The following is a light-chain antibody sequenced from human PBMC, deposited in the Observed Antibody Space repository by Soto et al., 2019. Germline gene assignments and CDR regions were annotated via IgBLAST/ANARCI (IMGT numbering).Light chain of an antibody. CDR2: EVT. CDR1: RSNVGSYNF. J-gene: IGLJ7*01. V-gene: IGLV2-23*02. CDR3: CSYAGNSTLV. Sequence: QSVLTQPASVSGSPGQSIDISCTGTRSNVGSYNFVSWHQQHPGKAPKLIIFEVTNRASGVSTRFSGSKSGNTASLTISGLQADDEADYFCCSYAGNSTLVFGGGTQLTVL.